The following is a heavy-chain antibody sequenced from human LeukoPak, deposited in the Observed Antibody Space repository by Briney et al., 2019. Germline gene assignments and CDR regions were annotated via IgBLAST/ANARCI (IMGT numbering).Heavy chain of an antibody. V-gene: IGHV3-13*01. Sequence: GGSLRLSCAASGFTFSSYDMHWVRQATGKGLEWVSAIGTAGDTYYPGSVKGRFTISRENAKNSLYLQMNSLRAGDTAVYYCAREAGGGFGDAFDIWGQGTMDTVSS. D-gene: IGHD3-10*01. CDR2: IGTAGDT. CDR1: GFTFSSYD. J-gene: IGHJ3*02. CDR3: AREAGGGFGDAFDI.